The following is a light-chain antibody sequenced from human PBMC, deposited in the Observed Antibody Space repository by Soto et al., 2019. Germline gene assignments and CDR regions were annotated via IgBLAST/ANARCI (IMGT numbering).Light chain of an antibody. Sequence: QSALTQPASVSGSPGQSITISCTGTSSDVGGYHYVSWYQQHPGKAPKLMIYDVSNRPSGVSNRFSGSKSGNTASLTISGLQADDEADYHCSSYTSSSTPYVFGTGTKLTVL. V-gene: IGLV2-14*01. CDR2: DVS. CDR1: SSDVGGYHY. J-gene: IGLJ1*01. CDR3: SSYTSSSTPYV.